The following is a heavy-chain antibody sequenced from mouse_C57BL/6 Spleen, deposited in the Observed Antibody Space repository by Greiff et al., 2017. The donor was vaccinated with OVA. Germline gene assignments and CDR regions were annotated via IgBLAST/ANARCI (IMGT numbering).Heavy chain of an antibody. CDR3: VREVTTVVRSFDS. CDR1: GYAFSSSW. Sequence: VQLVESGPELVKPGASVKTSCKASGYAFSSSWMNWVKQRPGQGLEWIGRIYPGGGDTNYNGKFKGKATLTADKSSSTAYMQLSSLTSEDSAVYLCVREVTTVVRSFDSWAKGTPLTVS. J-gene: IGHJ2*01. V-gene: IGHV1-82*01. CDR2: IYPGGGDT. D-gene: IGHD1-1*01.